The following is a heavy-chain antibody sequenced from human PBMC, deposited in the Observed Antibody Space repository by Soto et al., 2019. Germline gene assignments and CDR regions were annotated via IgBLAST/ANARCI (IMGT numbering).Heavy chain of an antibody. V-gene: IGHV5-51*01. D-gene: IGHD5-18*01. CDR3: ARVDTAMGVNAFDI. CDR2: IYPGDSDT. Sequence: GESLKLSFNVSGDSLTSYFIGWVRQLPGKGLEWMGIIYPGDSDTRYSPSFQGQVTILADKSISTAYLQWSSLKASDTAMYYCARVDTAMGVNAFDIWGQGTMVNVSS. J-gene: IGHJ3*02. CDR1: GDSLTSYF.